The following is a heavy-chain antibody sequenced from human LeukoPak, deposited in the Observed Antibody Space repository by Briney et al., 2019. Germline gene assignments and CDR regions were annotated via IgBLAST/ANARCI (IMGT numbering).Heavy chain of an antibody. CDR2: IWYDGSNK. CDR3: ARDDNMIVVLGAFDI. Sequence: SGGSLRLSCAASGFTFSSYGMHWVRQAPGKGLEWVAVIWYDGSNKYYADSVKGRFTISRDNSKNTLYLQMNSLRAEDTAVYYCARDDNMIVVLGAFDIWGQGTMVTVSS. J-gene: IGHJ3*02. V-gene: IGHV3-33*08. CDR1: GFTFSSYG. D-gene: IGHD3-22*01.